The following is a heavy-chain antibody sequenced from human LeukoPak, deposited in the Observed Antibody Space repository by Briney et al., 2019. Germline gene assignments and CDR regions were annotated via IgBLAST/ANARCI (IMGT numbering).Heavy chain of an antibody. CDR1: GYTFTGYY. CDR2: INPNSGGT. CDR3: ARLRWQWLVWSQGVFDY. D-gene: IGHD6-19*01. Sequence: ASVKVSCKASGYTFTGYYMHWVRQAPGQGLEWMGRINPNSGGTNYAQKFQGRVTMTRDTSISTAYMELSRLRSDDTAVYYCARLRWQWLVWSQGVFDYWGQGTLVTVSS. V-gene: IGHV1-2*06. J-gene: IGHJ4*02.